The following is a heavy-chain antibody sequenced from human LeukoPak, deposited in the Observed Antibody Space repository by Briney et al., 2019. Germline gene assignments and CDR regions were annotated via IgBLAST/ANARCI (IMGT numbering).Heavy chain of an antibody. Sequence: SETLSLTCTVSGDPISSGAYYWSWIRQPPGKGLEWIGYIYYSGSTNYNPSLKSRVTISVDTSKNQLSLKLSSVTAADTAVYYCARGRSSSWPPWFGYWGQGTLVTVSS. V-gene: IGHV4-61*08. D-gene: IGHD6-13*01. CDR3: ARGRSSSWPPWFGY. CDR2: IYYSGST. J-gene: IGHJ4*02. CDR1: GDPISSGAYY.